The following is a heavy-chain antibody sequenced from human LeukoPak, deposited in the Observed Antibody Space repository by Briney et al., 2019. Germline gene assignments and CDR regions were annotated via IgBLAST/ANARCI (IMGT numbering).Heavy chain of an antibody. J-gene: IGHJ4*02. CDR2: ISSSGSTI. V-gene: IGHV3-48*03. D-gene: IGHD3-22*01. CDR1: GFTFSSYE. Sequence: GGSLRLSCAASGFTFSSYEMNWVRQAPGKGLEWVSYISSSGSTIYYAHSVKGRFTISRDNAKNSLYLQMNSLRAEDTAVYYCASLPRYDSSGYYYEDYFDYWGQGTLVTVSS. CDR3: ASLPRYDSSGYYYEDYFDY.